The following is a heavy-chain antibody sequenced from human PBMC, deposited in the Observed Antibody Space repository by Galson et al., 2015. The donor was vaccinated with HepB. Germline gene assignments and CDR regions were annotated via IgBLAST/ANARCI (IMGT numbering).Heavy chain of an antibody. CDR2: IYSGGST. V-gene: IGHV3-53*01. D-gene: IGHD1-1*01. CDR3: ARDPRHDLAY. J-gene: IGHJ4*02. Sequence: SLRLSCAASGFTVSTNYMNWVRQAPGKGLEWVSVIYSGGSTYYADSVKGRFTISRDNSRNTLYLQMNSLRAEDTAVYYCARDPRHDLAYWGQGTLVTVSS. CDR1: GFTVSTNY.